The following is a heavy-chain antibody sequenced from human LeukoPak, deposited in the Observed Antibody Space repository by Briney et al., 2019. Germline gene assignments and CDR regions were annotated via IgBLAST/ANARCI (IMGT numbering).Heavy chain of an antibody. CDR1: GFTFSSYA. CDR2: ISGSGGST. Sequence: GGSLRLYCAASGFTFSSYAMSWVRQAPGKGLEWVSAISGSGGSTYYADSVKGRFTISRDNSKNTLYLQMNSLRAEDTAVYYCAKISIGGDHIDYWGQGTLVTVSS. CDR3: AKISIGGDHIDY. D-gene: IGHD2-21*01. J-gene: IGHJ4*02. V-gene: IGHV3-23*01.